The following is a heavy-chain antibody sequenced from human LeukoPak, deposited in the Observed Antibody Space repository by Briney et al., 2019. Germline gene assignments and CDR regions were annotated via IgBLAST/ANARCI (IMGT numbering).Heavy chain of an antibody. CDR1: GFTFSDYY. J-gene: IGHJ6*02. Sequence: GGSLRLSCAASGFTFSDYYMSWIRQAPGKGLEWVSYISSSGSTIYYADSVKDRFTISRDNAKNSLYLQMNSLRAEDTAVYYCARDGGFDFWSGYYYYGMDVWGQGTTVTVSS. CDR3: ARDGGFDFWSGYYYYGMDV. D-gene: IGHD3-3*01. CDR2: ISSSGSTI. V-gene: IGHV3-11*01.